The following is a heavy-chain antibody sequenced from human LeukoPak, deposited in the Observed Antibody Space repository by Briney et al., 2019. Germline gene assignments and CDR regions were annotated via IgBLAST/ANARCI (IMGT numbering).Heavy chain of an antibody. CDR2: ISSSSSTI. CDR1: GFTFSSYS. D-gene: IGHD6-19*01. CDR3: ARATDSSGWANYFDY. Sequence: GGSLRLSCAASGFTFSSYSMNWVRQAPGKGLEWVSYISSSSSTIYYADSVKGRFTISRDNAKNSLYLQMNSLRAEDTAVYYCARATDSSGWANYFDYWGQGTLVTVSS. J-gene: IGHJ4*02. V-gene: IGHV3-48*01.